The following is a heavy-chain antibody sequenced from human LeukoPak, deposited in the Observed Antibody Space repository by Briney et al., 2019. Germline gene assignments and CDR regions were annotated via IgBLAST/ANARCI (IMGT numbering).Heavy chain of an antibody. CDR1: GGSIRSGSYY. D-gene: IGHD3-22*01. CDR3: AKTASGYYLFDY. J-gene: IGHJ4*02. CDR2: MYTSGTT. Sequence: PSETLSLTCTVSGGSIRSGSYYWNWIRQPAGNGLEWIGRMYTSGTTNYNPSLKSRVTISVDTSKNQFSLKLSSVTAADTAVYYCAKTASGYYLFDYWGQGTLVTVSS. V-gene: IGHV4-61*02.